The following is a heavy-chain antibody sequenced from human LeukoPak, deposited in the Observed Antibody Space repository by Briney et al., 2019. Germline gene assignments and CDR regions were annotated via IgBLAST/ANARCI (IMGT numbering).Heavy chain of an antibody. D-gene: IGHD6-19*01. Sequence: PGGSLRLSCAVSGFTLSNSAMSWVRQAPGNGLGWVLTLSGSGITTYYADSVKGRFTISRDNAKNTLYLQMSSLRAEDTALDYCAKGIYSSGRSLFDYWGHGTLVTLSS. CDR2: LSGSGITT. CDR1: GFTLSNSA. V-gene: IGHV3-23*01. CDR3: AKGIYSSGRSLFDY. J-gene: IGHJ4*01.